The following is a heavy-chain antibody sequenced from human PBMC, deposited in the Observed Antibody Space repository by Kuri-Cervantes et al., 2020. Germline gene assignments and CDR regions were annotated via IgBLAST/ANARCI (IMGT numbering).Heavy chain of an antibody. CDR2: IYTSGST. J-gene: IGHJ6*02. CDR3: ARDRYRGVRGVIYYYGMDV. Sequence: SETLSLTCTVSGGSISSYYWSWIRQPPGKGLEWIGCIYTSGSTNYNPSLKSRVTMSVDTSKNQFSLKLSSVTAADTAVYYCARDRYRGVRGVIYYYGMDVWGQGTTVTVSS. V-gene: IGHV4-4*07. D-gene: IGHD3-10*01. CDR1: GGSISSYY.